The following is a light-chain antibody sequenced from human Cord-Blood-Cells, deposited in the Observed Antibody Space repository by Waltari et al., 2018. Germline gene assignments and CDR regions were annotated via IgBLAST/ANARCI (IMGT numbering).Light chain of an antibody. J-gene: IGKJ2*01. CDR1: QSVLYSSNNKNY. CDR3: QQYYSTPYT. V-gene: IGKV4-1*01. CDR2: WAS. Sequence: DIVMTQSPDSLAVSLGERATINCKSSQSVLYSSNNKNYLDWYQQKPGQPPKLRIYWASTRESGVPDRFSGSGSGTDFTLTISSLQAEDVAVYYCQQYYSTPYTFGQGTKLEIK.